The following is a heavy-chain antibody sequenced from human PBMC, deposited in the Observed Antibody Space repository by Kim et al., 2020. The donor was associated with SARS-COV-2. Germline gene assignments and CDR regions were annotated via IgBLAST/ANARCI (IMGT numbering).Heavy chain of an antibody. CDR3: ARDFFGMDLKD. J-gene: IGHJ4*02. D-gene: IGHD2-8*01. V-gene: IGHV3-21*01. Sequence: IYYADSVKGRFTISRDNAKNSLYLQMNSLRAEDTAVYYCARDFFGMDLKDWGQGTLVTVSS. CDR2: I.